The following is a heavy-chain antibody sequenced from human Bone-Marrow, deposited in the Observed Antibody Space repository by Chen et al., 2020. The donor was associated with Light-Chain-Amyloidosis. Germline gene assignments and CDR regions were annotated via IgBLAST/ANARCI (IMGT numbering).Heavy chain of an antibody. Sequence: VHLVESGGGVVQPGSSLILSCAVSGFIFSDYAMTCVRQAPGKGLEWVAVISFDGNKEYYSDSVKGRITIARDNYKNTLHLKLNTVRVEDTALYYCARELIPVAGQSYYYYYSMDVWGQGTMVNVSS. CDR3: ARELIPVAGQSYYYYYSMDV. D-gene: IGHD6-13*01. J-gene: IGHJ6*02. CDR2: ISFDGNKE. V-gene: IGHV3-30-3*01. CDR1: GFIFSDYA.